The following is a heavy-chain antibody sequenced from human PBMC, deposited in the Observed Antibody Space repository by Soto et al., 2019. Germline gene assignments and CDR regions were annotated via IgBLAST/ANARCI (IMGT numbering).Heavy chain of an antibody. Sequence: LRLSCAASGFTFSSYGIHWVRQAPGKGLEWVAVIWYDGSKKYYVDSVKGRFTISRDNSAYAVYLQMNNLRVEDTAVYYCAKDAVAGDGVWLAHAWGRGTAVTDSS. D-gene: IGHD4-17*01. J-gene: IGHJ5*02. V-gene: IGHV3-33*06. CDR2: IWYDGSKK. CDR1: GFTFSSYG. CDR3: AKDAVAGDGVWLAHA.